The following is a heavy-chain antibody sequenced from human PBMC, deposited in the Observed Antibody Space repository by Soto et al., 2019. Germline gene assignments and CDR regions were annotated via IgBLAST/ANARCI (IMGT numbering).Heavy chain of an antibody. Sequence: GGSLRLSCAASGFRFSTSGMSWVRQAPGKGLEWVSAISGDSGNIKYADSVKGRFTISRDNSKSTLYLQMNSLRAEDTAVYYCARDRWCSGVSCYDYWGQGTLVTVSS. CDR2: ISGDSGNI. CDR3: ARDRWCSGVSCYDY. J-gene: IGHJ4*02. V-gene: IGHV3-23*01. CDR1: GFRFSTSG. D-gene: IGHD2-15*01.